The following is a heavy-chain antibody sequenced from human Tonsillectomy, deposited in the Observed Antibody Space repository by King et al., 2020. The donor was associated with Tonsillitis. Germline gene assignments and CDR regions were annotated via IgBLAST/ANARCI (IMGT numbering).Heavy chain of an antibody. CDR1: GGSFSGYY. Sequence: VQLQQWGAGLLKPSETLSLTCAVYGGSFSGYYWSWIRQPPGKGLEWIGEINHSGSTNYNPSLKSRVTISVDTSKNQFSLKLSSVTAADTAVYYCARPRSRIRRGAFDIWGQGTMVTVSS. CDR3: ARPRSRIRRGAFDI. D-gene: IGHD5-18*01. V-gene: IGHV4-34*01. J-gene: IGHJ3*02. CDR2: INHSGST.